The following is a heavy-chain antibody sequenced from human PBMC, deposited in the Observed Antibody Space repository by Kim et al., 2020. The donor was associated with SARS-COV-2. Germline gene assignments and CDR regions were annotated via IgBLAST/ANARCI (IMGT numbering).Heavy chain of an antibody. D-gene: IGHD1-26*01. CDR3: ARDRSDYYNAFDI. J-gene: IGHJ3*02. CDR2: ISYDGSNK. Sequence: GGSLRLSCAASGFTFSSYAMHWVREAPGKGLEWVAVISYDGSNKYYADSVKGRFTISRDNSKNTLYLQMNSLRAEDTAVYYCARDRSDYYNAFDIWGQGTMVTVSS. V-gene: IGHV3-30*04. CDR1: GFTFSSYA.